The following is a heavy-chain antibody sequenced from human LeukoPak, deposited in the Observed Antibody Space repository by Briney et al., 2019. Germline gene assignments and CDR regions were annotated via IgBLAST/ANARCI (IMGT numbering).Heavy chain of an antibody. Sequence: SETLSLTCTVSGGSISSGGYYWSWIRQHPGKGLEWIGYIYYSGSTYYNPSLKSRVTISVDTSKNQFSLKLSSVTAADTAVYYCARGPPVIYGSGSSFDYWGQGTLVTASS. D-gene: IGHD3-10*01. CDR2: IYYSGST. CDR1: GGSISSGGYY. V-gene: IGHV4-31*03. J-gene: IGHJ4*02. CDR3: ARGPPVIYGSGSSFDY.